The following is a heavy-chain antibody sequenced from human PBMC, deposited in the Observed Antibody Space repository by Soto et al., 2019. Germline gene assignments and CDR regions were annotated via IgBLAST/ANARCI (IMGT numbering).Heavy chain of an antibody. J-gene: IGHJ4*02. CDR2: IDPSDSQT. D-gene: IGHD3-16*01. V-gene: IGHV5-10-1*01. Sequence: PGESLKISCKGSGYSFAGYWITWVRQKPGKGLEWMGRIDPSDSQTYYSPSFRGHVTISVTKSITTVFLQWSSLRASDTAMYYCARQIYDSDIGPNFPYYFDSSGQGTPVTVSS. CDR3: ARQIYDSDIGPNFPYYFDS. CDR1: GYSFAGYW.